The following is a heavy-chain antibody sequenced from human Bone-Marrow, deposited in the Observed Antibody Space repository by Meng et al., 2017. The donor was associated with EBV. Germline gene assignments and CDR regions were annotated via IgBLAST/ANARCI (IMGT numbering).Heavy chain of an antibody. Sequence: EVQLVESGGGLVKPGGSLRLSCAASGVTFSSYSMNWVRQAPGKGLEWVSSISSSSSYIYYADSVKGRFTISRDNAKNSLYLQMNSLRAEDTAVYYCASAYYYDSSGYYSYYFDYWGQGTLVTVSS. J-gene: IGHJ4*02. CDR2: ISSSSSYI. D-gene: IGHD3-22*01. CDR1: GVTFSSYS. CDR3: ASAYYYDSSGYYSYYFDY. V-gene: IGHV3-21*01.